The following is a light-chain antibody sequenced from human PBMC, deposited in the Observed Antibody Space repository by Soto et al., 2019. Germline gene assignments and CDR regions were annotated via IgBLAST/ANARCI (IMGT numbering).Light chain of an antibody. J-gene: IGKJ5*01. CDR3: QQYNNWPPIT. CDR1: HSVSSSY. CDR2: GAS. V-gene: IGKV3-20*01. Sequence: EIVLTQSPGTLSLSPGERATLSFSAIHSVSSSYLAWYQQKPGQAPRLLIYGASSRATGIPDRFSGSGSGTEFTLTISSLQSEDFAVYYCQQYNNWPPITFGQGTRLEI.